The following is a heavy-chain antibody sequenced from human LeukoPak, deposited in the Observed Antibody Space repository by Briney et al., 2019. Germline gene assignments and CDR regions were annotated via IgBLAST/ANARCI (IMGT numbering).Heavy chain of an antibody. CDR2: INPSSGGA. V-gene: IGHV1-2*02. D-gene: IGHD3-10*01. Sequence: ASVKVSCKASGYTFTGYFMCWVRQAPGQGLEWMGWINPSSGGANFAQRFQGRVSMTRDTSISTAYMELSRLRSDDTAVYYCARGNPTNYGSGSYSAPDFDYWGQGTLVTVSS. J-gene: IGHJ4*02. CDR1: GYTFTGYF. CDR3: ARGNPTNYGSGSYSAPDFDY.